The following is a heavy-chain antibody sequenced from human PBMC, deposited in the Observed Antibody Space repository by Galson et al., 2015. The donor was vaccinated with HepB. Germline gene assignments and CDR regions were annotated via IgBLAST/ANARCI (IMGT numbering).Heavy chain of an antibody. D-gene: IGHD1-26*01. J-gene: IGHJ5*02. V-gene: IGHV3-23*01. CDR2: IGGSSGTT. CDR1: GFTFTNFA. Sequence: SLRLSCAASGFTFTNFAMSWVRQAPGKGLERVSVIGGSSGTTYYTDSVKGRFTISRDNSKNTVYLQIDDLRAEDTAVYYCARNSGNNYRYFFKSWGQGTLVTVSS. CDR3: ARNSGNNYRYFFKS.